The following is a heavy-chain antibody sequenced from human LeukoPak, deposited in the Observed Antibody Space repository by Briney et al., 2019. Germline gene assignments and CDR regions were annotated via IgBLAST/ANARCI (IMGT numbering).Heavy chain of an antibody. V-gene: IGHV3-7*01. CDR2: IKQDGSEK. CDR1: GFTFSSYW. J-gene: IGHJ4*02. CDR3: ARAGGSGSYYKYYFVY. D-gene: IGHD3-10*01. Sequence: GGSLRLSCAASGFTFSSYWMSWVRQAPGKGLEWVANIKQDGSEKYYVDSVKGRFTISRDNAKNSLYLQMNSLRAEDTAVYYCARAGGSGSYYKYYFVYWGQGTLVTVSS.